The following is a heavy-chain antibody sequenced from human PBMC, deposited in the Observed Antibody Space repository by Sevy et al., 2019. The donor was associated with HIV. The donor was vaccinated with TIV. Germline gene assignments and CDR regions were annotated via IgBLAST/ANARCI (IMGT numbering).Heavy chain of an antibody. J-gene: IGHJ4*02. CDR1: GGTFSSYA. CDR3: ARAGYSSGWYFGFDY. CDR2: IIPIFGTA. Sequence: KISCKASGGTFSSYAISWVRQVPGQGLEWMGGIIPIFGTANYAQKFQGRVTITADESTSTAYMELSSLRSEDTAVYYCARAGYSSGWYFGFDYWGQGTLVTVSS. V-gene: IGHV1-69*01. D-gene: IGHD6-19*01.